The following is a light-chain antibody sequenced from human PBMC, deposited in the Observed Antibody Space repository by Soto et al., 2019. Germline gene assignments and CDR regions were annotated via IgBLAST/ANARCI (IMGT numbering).Light chain of an antibody. J-gene: IGLJ1*01. CDR2: DVT. CDR3: NSYTSSSTYV. V-gene: IGLV2-14*03. CDR1: SSDVGGFNY. Sequence: QSALTQPASVSGSPRPSITISCTGTSSDVGGFNYVSWYQQHPGKAPKRMIYDVTNRPAGVSYRFSGSKSGNTASLTISGLQAEDEADYYCNSYTSSSTYVFGTGTKLTV.